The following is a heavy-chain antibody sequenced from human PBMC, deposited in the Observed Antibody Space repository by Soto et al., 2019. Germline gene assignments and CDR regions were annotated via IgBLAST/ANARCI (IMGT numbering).Heavy chain of an antibody. J-gene: IGHJ3*02. CDR3: AKYRCSVFYFEAFDI. D-gene: IGHD3-22*01. V-gene: IGHV3-30*18. CDR1: GFAFSAFG. CDR2: ISYDGVNK. Sequence: HLVESGGGVVQPGGSLRLSCAASGFAFSAFGMQWVRQTPAKGLEWVAVISYDGVNKNYPDSVKGRFTVSRDNSKNTLYLQMSTLTVDDTAVYYCAKYRCSVFYFEAFDIWGQGTLVAVSS.